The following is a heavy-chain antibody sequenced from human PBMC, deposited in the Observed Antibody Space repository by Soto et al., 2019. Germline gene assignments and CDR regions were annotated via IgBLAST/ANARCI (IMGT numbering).Heavy chain of an antibody. CDR1: GFTFSSYA. V-gene: IGHV3-23*01. CDR2: ISGGGGST. J-gene: IGHJ5*02. Sequence: GGSLRLSSAASGFTFSSYAMSWVLQAPGKGLEWVSTISGGGGSTYYADSVKGRFTISRDNSRTTLYLHVNSLRAEDTAVYYCAKCQILTGTPLWFDPWGQGTLVTVSS. D-gene: IGHD1-7*01. CDR3: AKCQILTGTPLWFDP.